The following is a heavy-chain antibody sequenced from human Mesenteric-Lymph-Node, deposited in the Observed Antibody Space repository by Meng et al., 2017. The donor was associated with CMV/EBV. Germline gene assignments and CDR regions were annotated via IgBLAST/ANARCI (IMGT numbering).Heavy chain of an antibody. Sequence: GESLKISCAASGFTFSSYAMSWVRQAPGKGLEWVSAISGSGGSTYYADSVEGRFSISRDNSKNTLFLQMDSLGPEDTAVYYCVRDGDYCTRGTCYLDYWGQGTLVTVSS. CDR3: VRDGDYCTRGTCYLDY. CDR1: GFTFSSYA. D-gene: IGHD2-8*01. V-gene: IGHV3-23*01. CDR2: ISGSGGST. J-gene: IGHJ4*02.